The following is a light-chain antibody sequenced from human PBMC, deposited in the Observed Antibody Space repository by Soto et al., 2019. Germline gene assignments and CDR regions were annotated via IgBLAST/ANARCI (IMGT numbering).Light chain of an antibody. J-gene: IGKJ5*01. CDR1: QSVSSY. Sequence: EIVLTQSPATLSLSTGERATLSCRASQSVSSYLAWYQQKPGQAPRLLIYDASNRATGIPARFSGSGSGTDFTLASSSVEPEDFAVYYCQQRSNWPPITFGQGTRLEIK. CDR3: QQRSNWPPIT. CDR2: DAS. V-gene: IGKV3-11*01.